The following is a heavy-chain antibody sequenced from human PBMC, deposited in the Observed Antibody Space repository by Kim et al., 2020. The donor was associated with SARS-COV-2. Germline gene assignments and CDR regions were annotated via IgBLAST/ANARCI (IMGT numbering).Heavy chain of an antibody. CDR1: GYTLTSYA. J-gene: IGHJ4*02. Sequence: ASVKVSCKASGYTLTSYAMHWVRQAPGQRLEWMGWINAGNGDTKYSQKFQGRVTITRDTSASTAYMELSSLRSEDTAVYYCARAAIAAAGPTFGYWGQGILVTVSS. V-gene: IGHV1-3*01. CDR3: ARAAIAAAGPTFGY. D-gene: IGHD6-13*01. CDR2: INAGNGDT.